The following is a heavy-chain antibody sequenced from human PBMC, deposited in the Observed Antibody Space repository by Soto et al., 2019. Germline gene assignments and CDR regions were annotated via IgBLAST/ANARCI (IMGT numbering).Heavy chain of an antibody. D-gene: IGHD3-10*01. Sequence: QVQLQESGPGLVKPSETLSLTCTVSGGSINSDYWTWIRQPPGKGLEWIGYIYYSGSTNYNPSLKSRVTISVDTSKNQFSLKLSSVTAADTAVYYCARWLARGYYYGMDGWGQGTTVTVSS. CDR2: IYYSGST. CDR1: GGSINSDY. CDR3: ARWLARGYYYGMDG. J-gene: IGHJ6*02. V-gene: IGHV4-59*01.